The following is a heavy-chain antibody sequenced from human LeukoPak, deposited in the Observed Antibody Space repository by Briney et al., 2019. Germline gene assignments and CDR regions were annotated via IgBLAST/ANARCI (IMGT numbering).Heavy chain of an antibody. CDR1: GFTFSSYG. D-gene: IGHD2-2*01. CDR3: AKGYQLLPRGYFDS. Sequence: PGGTLRLSCAASGFTFSSYGMSWVRQAPGKGLEWVSAISGSGGSTYYADSVKGRFTISRDNSKNTLYLQMNSLRAEDTAVYYCAKGYQLLPRGYFDSWGQGTLVTVSS. J-gene: IGHJ4*02. CDR2: ISGSGGST. V-gene: IGHV3-23*01.